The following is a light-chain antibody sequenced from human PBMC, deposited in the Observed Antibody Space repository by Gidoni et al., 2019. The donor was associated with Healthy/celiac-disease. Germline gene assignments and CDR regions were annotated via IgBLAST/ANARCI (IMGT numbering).Light chain of an antibody. J-gene: IGKJ5*01. V-gene: IGKV4-1*01. CDR1: HSVLYNSNNKNY. CDR2: EAS. Sequence: DIVLTHPPAPFVVSLGERATFICKSSHSVLYNSNNKNYLAWYQQKPGQPPKLLIYEASTRESGVPDRFSGSGSGTDFTLTITSLQAEDMAIYYCQQYYNTPRTFGRGTRLEIK. CDR3: QQYYNTPRT.